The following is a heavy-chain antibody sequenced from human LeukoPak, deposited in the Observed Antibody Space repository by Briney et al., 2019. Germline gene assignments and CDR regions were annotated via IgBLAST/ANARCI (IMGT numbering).Heavy chain of an antibody. CDR1: GFTFSSYA. J-gene: IGHJ4*02. V-gene: IGHV4-38-2*01. D-gene: IGHD4-17*01. CDR3: ARLRGAMTPVTSDFDY. CDR2: GFYSGSA. Sequence: KSGGSLRLSCAASGFTFSSYAMSWVRQPPGKGLEWIGSGFYSGSAYYNPSLKSRVTISVDTSKNQFSLNLSSVTAADTAVYYCARLRGAMTPVTSDFDYWGQGTLVTVSS.